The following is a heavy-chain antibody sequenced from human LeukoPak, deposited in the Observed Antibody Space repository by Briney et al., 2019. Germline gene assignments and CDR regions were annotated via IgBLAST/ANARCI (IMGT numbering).Heavy chain of an antibody. CDR3: AKDRSIAAAGVDY. J-gene: IGHJ4*02. Sequence: PGGSLRLSCAASGFTFDAYAIHWVRHAPGKGREWVCFINWNGLSAYYSDSVKGRFTISRDDSKNSLYLQMNSLRIEDTALYYCAKDRSIAAAGVDYWGQGTQVTVSS. CDR1: GFTFDAYA. V-gene: IGHV3-43D*03. CDR2: INWNGLSA. D-gene: IGHD6-13*01.